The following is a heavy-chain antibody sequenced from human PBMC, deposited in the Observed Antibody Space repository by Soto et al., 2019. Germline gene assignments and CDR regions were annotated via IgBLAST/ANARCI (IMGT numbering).Heavy chain of an antibody. Sequence: SVKVSCKASGGTFSSYAISWVRQAPGQGLEWMGRIIPILGIANYAQKFQGRVTITADKSTSTAYMELSSLRSEDTAVYYCAREGYSYGPINAFDIWGQGTMVTVSS. CDR3: AREGYSYGPINAFDI. CDR2: IIPILGIA. D-gene: IGHD5-18*01. J-gene: IGHJ3*02. CDR1: GGTFSSYA. V-gene: IGHV1-69*04.